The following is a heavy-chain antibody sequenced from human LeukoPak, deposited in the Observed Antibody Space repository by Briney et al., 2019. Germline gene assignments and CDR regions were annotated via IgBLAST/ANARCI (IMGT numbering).Heavy chain of an antibody. D-gene: IGHD3-22*01. CDR1: GFTFRSYW. Sequence: GGSLRLSCAASGFTFRSYWMHWVRQAPGKGLVWVSRINSDGSSTSYADSVKGRFTISRDNAKNTLYLQMNSLRAEDTAVYYCAKDPGRYYYDSSGVDYWGQGTLVTVSS. CDR2: INSDGSST. V-gene: IGHV3-74*01. CDR3: AKDPGRYYYDSSGVDY. J-gene: IGHJ4*02.